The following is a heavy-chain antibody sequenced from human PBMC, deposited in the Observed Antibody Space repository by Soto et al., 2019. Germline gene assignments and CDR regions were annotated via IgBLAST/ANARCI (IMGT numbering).Heavy chain of an antibody. CDR3: ARLAARPPYYYYGMDV. D-gene: IGHD6-6*01. Sequence: QLQLQESGPGLVKPSETLSLTCTVSGGSISSSSYYWGWIRQPPGKGLEWIGSIYYSGSTYYNPSLKSRVTISVDTSKNQFSLKLSSVTAADTAVYYCARLAARPPYYYYGMDVWGQGTTVTVSS. J-gene: IGHJ6*02. CDR2: IYYSGST. CDR1: GGSISSSSYY. V-gene: IGHV4-39*01.